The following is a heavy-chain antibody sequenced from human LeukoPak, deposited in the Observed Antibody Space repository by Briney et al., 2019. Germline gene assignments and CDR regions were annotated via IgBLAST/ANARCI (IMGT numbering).Heavy chain of an antibody. Sequence: PGGSLRLSCAASGLTFSSYGMHWVRQAPGKGLEWVAFIRYDGSNKYYADSVKGRFTISRDNSKNTLYLQMNSLRAEDTAVYYCAKDPDQRGYSYGYGDYWGQGTLVTVPS. CDR1: GLTFSSYG. CDR3: AKDPDQRGYSYGYGDY. V-gene: IGHV3-30*02. J-gene: IGHJ4*02. CDR2: IRYDGSNK. D-gene: IGHD5-18*01.